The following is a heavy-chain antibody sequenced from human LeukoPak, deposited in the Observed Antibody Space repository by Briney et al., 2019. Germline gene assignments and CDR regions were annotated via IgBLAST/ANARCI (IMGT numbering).Heavy chain of an antibody. J-gene: IGHJ4*02. CDR2: IKSKTDGGTT. V-gene: IGHV3-15*01. CDR3: TADMPTSSRASDY. CDR1: GFTFSDVW. D-gene: IGHD1-26*01. Sequence: GGSLRLSCAASGFTFSDVWMRWVGQAPGMGLEWVGRIKSKTDGGTTDYAAPVKGRFTISRDDSKTTLYLQINSLRTDDTAVYCCTADMPTSSRASDYWGQGTLVTVSS.